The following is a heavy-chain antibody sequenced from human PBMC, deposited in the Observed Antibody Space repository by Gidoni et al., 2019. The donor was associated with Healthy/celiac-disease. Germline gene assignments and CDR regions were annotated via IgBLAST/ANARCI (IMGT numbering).Heavy chain of an antibody. CDR3: ARDDSSSWYGSPDY. V-gene: IGHV3-33*08. CDR2: IWYDGSNK. D-gene: IGHD6-13*01. Sequence: QVQLVESGGGVGQPGRSLSLSCAATGSTYTHNGMHWVRQAPGKGLEWVAVIWYDGSNKYSADSVKVRFTISRDNFKNPLYLQMNSLRAEDTAVYYCARDDSSSWYGSPDYWGQGTLVTVSS. J-gene: IGHJ4*02. CDR1: GSTYTHNG.